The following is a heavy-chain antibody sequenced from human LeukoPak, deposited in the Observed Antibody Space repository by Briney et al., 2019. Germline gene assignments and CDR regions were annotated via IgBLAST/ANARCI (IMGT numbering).Heavy chain of an antibody. CDR3: AKGWAGYPLDY. CDR2: ISGSGGTT. V-gene: IGHV3-23*01. CDR1: GFTFSTYA. J-gene: IGHJ4*02. D-gene: IGHD2-15*01. Sequence: QPGGSLRLSCAASGFTFSTYAMSWVRQVPGQGLEWVSGISGSGGTTKYADSVKGRVTVSRDNSKNTLHLQMDSLSAEDTAVYYCAKGWAGYPLDYWGQGTLVTVSS.